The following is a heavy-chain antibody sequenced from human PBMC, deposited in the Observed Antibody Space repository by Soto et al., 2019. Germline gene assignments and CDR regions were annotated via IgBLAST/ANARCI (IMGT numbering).Heavy chain of an antibody. CDR2: IYYSGST. CDR3: ARHSYYDFWSGYAGWVDP. CDR1: GGSISSSSYY. J-gene: IGHJ5*02. V-gene: IGHV4-39*01. D-gene: IGHD3-3*01. Sequence: SETLSLTCTVSGGSISSSSYYCGWIRQPPGKGLEWIGSIYYSGSTYYNPSLKSRVTISVDTSKNQFSLKLSSVTAADTAVYYCARHSYYDFWSGYAGWVDPWGQGTLVTVS.